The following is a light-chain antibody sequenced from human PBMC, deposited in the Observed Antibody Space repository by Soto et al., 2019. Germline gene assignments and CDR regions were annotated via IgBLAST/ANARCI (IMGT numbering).Light chain of an antibody. V-gene: IGKV3-20*01. CDR3: QQYGSSPT. CDR2: GAS. J-gene: IGKJ4*01. CDR1: QSVSSSY. Sequence: EIVLTQSPGTLSLSPGERATLSCRASQSVSSSYLAWYQQKPGQDPRLLIYGASSRATGIPDRFSGSGCGTDFTLTISRLEPEDFAVYYCQQYGSSPTFGGGTKVEIK.